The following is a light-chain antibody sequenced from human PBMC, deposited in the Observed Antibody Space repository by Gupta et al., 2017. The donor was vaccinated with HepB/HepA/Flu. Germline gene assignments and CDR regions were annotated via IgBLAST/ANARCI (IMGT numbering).Light chain of an antibody. V-gene: IGKV1-5*03. J-gene: IGKJ1*01. Sequence: DIQMTQSPSTLSASVGDRVTITCRASQTISIYLAWYQQKPGKAPKLLIYKASSLESGVPSRFSGSGSGTEFTLTISSLQPDDFATYYCQQYNDYSTFGQGTKVEI. CDR3: QQYNDYST. CDR2: KAS. CDR1: QTISIY.